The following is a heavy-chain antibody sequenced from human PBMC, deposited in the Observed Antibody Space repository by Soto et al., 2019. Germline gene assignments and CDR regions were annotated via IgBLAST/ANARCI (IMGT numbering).Heavy chain of an antibody. D-gene: IGHD6-13*01. V-gene: IGHV3-23*01. Sequence: GGSLRLSCAASGFTFSCYGMSWVRQAPGKGLEWVSAISGSGGSTYYADSVKGRFTISRDNSKNTLYLQMNSLRAEDTAVYYCAKDRYSSSWPYFDYWGQGTLVTVPQ. CDR3: AKDRYSSSWPYFDY. J-gene: IGHJ4*02. CDR1: GFTFSCYG. CDR2: ISGSGGST.